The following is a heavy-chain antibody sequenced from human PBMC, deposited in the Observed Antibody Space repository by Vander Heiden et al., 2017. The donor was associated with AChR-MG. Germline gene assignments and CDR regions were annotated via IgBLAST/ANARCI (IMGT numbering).Heavy chain of an antibody. V-gene: IGHV4-34*01. J-gene: IGHJ5*02. CDR2: INHSGST. CDR1: GGSFSGYY. CDR3: ARKWYGYNPSNWFDP. D-gene: IGHD5-12*01. Sequence: QVQLQQWGAGLLKPSETLSLTCAVYGGSFSGYYWSWIRQPPGKGLEWIGEINHSGSTNYNPSLKSRVTISVDTSKNQFSLKLSSVTAADTAVYYCARKWYGYNPSNWFDPWGQGTLVTVSS.